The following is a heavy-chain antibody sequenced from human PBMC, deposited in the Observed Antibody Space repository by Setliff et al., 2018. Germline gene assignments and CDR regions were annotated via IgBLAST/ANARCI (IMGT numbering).Heavy chain of an antibody. D-gene: IGHD5-12*01. J-gene: IGHJ6*03. CDR2: INYSGST. CDR3: AKVDIDYIMTRDNTWQYLFYMDV. CDR1: GDSLSSGTQC. V-gene: IGHV4-39*01. Sequence: PSETLSLTCSVLGDSLSSGTQCWAWIRQPPGKGLEWIGNINYSGSTYYNPSLKSRVTMSVDASKNQVSLKVTSVTAEDTAVYYCAKVDIDYIMTRDNTWQYLFYMDVWGRGTTVTVSS.